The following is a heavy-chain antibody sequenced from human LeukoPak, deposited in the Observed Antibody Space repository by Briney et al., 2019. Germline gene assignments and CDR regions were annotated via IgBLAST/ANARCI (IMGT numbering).Heavy chain of an antibody. D-gene: IGHD3-9*01. Sequence: PGGSLRLSCAASGFTFSSYGMHWVRQAPGKGLEWVAFIRYDGSNKYYADSVKGRFTISRDNSKNTLYLQMNSLRAEDTAVYYCAKDNVLRYFDWLLPLDYWGQGTLVTVSS. CDR3: AKDNVLRYFDWLLPLDY. CDR1: GFTFSSYG. J-gene: IGHJ4*02. CDR2: IRYDGSNK. V-gene: IGHV3-30*02.